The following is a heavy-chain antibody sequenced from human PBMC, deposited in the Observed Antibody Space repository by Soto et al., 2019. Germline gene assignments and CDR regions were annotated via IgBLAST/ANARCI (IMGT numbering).Heavy chain of an antibody. J-gene: IGHJ6*02. CDR3: ARVTSAHQTTTSRVFIGTMDV. V-gene: IGHV4-31*03. D-gene: IGHD3-3*01. CDR2: IYHSGST. CDR1: GGSIRTTRYY. Sequence: LSLTCPVTGGSIRTTRYYWSWIRQHPGKGLEWIAYIYHSGSTYYNPSLKSRVAISVDTSSNHFSLSLRSVTAADTAVYFCARVTSAHQTTTSRVFIGTMDVWGQGTTVTVSS.